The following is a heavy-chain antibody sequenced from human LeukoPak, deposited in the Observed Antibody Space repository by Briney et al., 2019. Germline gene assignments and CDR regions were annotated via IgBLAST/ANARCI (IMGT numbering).Heavy chain of an antibody. D-gene: IGHD5-12*01. CDR3: ARELNSGYDFGAFDI. Sequence: SETLSLTCTVSGGSISSSSYYWGWIRQPPGKGLEWIGSIYYSGSTYYNPSLKSRVTISVDTSKNQFSLKLSSVTAADTAVYYCARELNSGYDFGAFDIWGQGTMVTVSS. CDR1: GGSISSSSYY. V-gene: IGHV4-39*07. CDR2: IYYSGST. J-gene: IGHJ3*02.